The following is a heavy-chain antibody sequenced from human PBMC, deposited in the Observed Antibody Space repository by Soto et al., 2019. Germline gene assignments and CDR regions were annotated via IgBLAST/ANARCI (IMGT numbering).Heavy chain of an antibody. CDR2: ISAYNGNT. CDR3: ARGQVTSGGSLLLKMDY. CDR1: GYTFTSYG. D-gene: IGHD2-15*01. Sequence: ASVKVSCKASGYTFTSYGISWVRQAPGQGLEWMGWISAYNGNTNYAQKLQGRVTMTTDTSTSTAYMELRSLRSDDTAVYYCARGQVTSGGSLLLKMDYWGQGTLVTVSS. V-gene: IGHV1-18*01. J-gene: IGHJ4*02.